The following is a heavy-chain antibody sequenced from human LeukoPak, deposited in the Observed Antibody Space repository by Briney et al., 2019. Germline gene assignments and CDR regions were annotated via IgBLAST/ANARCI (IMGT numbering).Heavy chain of an antibody. Sequence: PGGSLRLSCVASGFTLSDYGLHWVRQAPGKGLEWVAMISFDGKNEFYTDSVKGRFTVSRDNVRNTLYLQMNSLRAEDTAVYYCAKPLWGYSFDYWGQGTLVTVSS. J-gene: IGHJ4*02. V-gene: IGHV3-30*18. CDR3: AKPLWGYSFDY. D-gene: IGHD3-16*01. CDR2: ISFDGKNE. CDR1: GFTLSDYG.